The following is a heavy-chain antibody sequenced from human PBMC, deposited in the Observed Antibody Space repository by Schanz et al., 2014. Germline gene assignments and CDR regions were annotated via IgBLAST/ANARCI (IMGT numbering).Heavy chain of an antibody. CDR3: ARDDAWAFDY. CDR2: IYSGGST. V-gene: IGHV3-66*01. CDR1: GFTFSSYW. J-gene: IGHJ4*01. D-gene: IGHD7-27*01. Sequence: EVQLVESGGGVVHPGGSLRLSCAASGFTFSSYWMHWVRQAPGKGLEWVSVIYSGGSTYYADSVKGRFTISRDNSKNTLHLQMNXXXXXXTAVYYCARDDAWAFDYWGHGTLVTVSS.